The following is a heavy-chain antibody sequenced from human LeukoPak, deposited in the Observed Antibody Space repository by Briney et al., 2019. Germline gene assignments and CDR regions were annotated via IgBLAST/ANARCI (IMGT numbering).Heavy chain of an antibody. J-gene: IGHJ4*02. CDR1: GGSISSGDYY. CDR3: ARDGSGWYEEGVSDY. D-gene: IGHD6-19*01. Sequence: PSETLSLTCTVSGGSISSGDYYWSWIRQPPGKGLEWIGYIYYSGSTYYNPSLKSRVTISVDTSKNQFSLNLNSVTAADTAVYYCARDGSGWYEEGVSDYWGQGTLVTVSS. CDR2: IYYSGST. V-gene: IGHV4-30-4*01.